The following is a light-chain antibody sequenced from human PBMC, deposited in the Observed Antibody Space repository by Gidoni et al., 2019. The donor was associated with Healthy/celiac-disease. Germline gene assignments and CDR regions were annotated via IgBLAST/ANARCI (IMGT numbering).Light chain of an antibody. V-gene: IGKV2-28*01. CDR1: QSLLHSNGYNY. J-gene: IGKJ4*01. CDR3: MQALQTRLT. CDR2: LGS. Sequence: DTVLTQSPLSLPVTPGEPASISCRSSQSLLHSNGYNYLDWYLQKPGQSPQLLIYLGSNRASGVPDRFSGSGSGTDFTLKISRVEAEDVGVYYCMQALQTRLTFXGXTKVEIK.